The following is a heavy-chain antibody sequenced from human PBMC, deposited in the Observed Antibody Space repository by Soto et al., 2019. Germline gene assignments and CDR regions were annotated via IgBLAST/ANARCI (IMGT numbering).Heavy chain of an antibody. CDR2: ISGSGGST. CDR1: GFTFSSYA. D-gene: IGHD5-12*01. V-gene: IGHV3-23*01. J-gene: IGHJ4*02. Sequence: EVQLLESGGGLVQPGGSLRLSCAASGFTFSSYAMSWVRQAPGKGLEWVSAISGSGGSTYYADTVKGRFTISRDNSKSPLYLQMNSLRAEDTAVYYCAKDLGGYSGYAFDYWGEGALVTVSS. CDR3: AKDLGGYSGYAFDY.